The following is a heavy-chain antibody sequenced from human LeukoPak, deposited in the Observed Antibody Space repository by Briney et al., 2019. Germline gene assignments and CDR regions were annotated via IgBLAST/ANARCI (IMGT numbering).Heavy chain of an antibody. CDR3: ARASGMGVIRAPCAY. CDR1: GGTFSSYA. CDR2: IIPIFGTA. D-gene: IGHD6-19*01. V-gene: IGHV1-69*13. J-gene: IGHJ4*02. Sequence: ASVKVSCKASGGTFSSYAISWVRQAPGQGLEWMGGIIPIFGTANYAQKFQGRVTITADESTSTAYMELSSLRSEDTAVYYCARASGMGVIRAPCAYWGQGTLVTVSS.